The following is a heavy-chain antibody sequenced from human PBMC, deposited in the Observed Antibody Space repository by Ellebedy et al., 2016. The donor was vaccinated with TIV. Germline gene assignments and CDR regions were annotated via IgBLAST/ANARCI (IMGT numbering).Heavy chain of an antibody. CDR1: GYSFTSYW. CDR2: IYPGDSDT. Sequence: GESLKISXKGSGYSFTSYWIGWVRQMPGKGLEWMGIIYPGDSDTRYSPSFQGQVTISADKSISTAYLQWSSLKASDTAMYYCARDFTHCSGGSCYYYYGMDVWGQGTTVTVSS. D-gene: IGHD2-15*01. V-gene: IGHV5-51*01. J-gene: IGHJ6*02. CDR3: ARDFTHCSGGSCYYYYGMDV.